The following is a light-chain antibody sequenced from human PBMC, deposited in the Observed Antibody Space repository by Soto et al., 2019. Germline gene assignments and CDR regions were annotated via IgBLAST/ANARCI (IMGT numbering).Light chain of an antibody. V-gene: IGKV1-33*01. J-gene: IGKJ4*01. CDR3: QQDDKLPLT. CDR1: QDIRHY. Sequence: IQMTQSPSSLSASVGDRVTITCQASQDIRHYLNWYQHKPGEAPKLLIYDASNLETGVPSRFSGGGSGTHFTLTISTLQPEDFSTYSCQQDDKLPLTFGGGTKV. CDR2: DAS.